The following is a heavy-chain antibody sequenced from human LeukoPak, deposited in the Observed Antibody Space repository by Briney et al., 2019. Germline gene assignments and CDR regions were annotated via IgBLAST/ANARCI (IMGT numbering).Heavy chain of an antibody. V-gene: IGHV3-7*03. CDR2: IKQGGSEK. Sequence: GGSLRLSCAASGFTFSSYWMSWVRQAPGKGLEWVANIKQGGSEKYYVDSVKGRFTISRDNAKNSLYLQMNSLRAEDTAVYYCARVGAAAGTLYYYYGMDVWGKGTTVTVSS. D-gene: IGHD6-13*01. CDR1: GFTFSSYW. CDR3: ARVGAAAGTLYYYYGMDV. J-gene: IGHJ6*04.